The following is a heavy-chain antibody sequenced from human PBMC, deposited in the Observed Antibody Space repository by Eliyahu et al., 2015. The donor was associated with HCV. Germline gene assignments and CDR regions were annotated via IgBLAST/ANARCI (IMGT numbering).Heavy chain of an antibody. D-gene: IGHD4-23*01. Sequence: QVQLVESGGGVVQPGRSLRLSCAASGFXFNNYAMHWVRQAPGKGLEWVAVISYDGSNKYYADSVKGRFTISRDNSKNTLYLQMNSLRAEDTAVYYCARDDYGGIGILDYWGQGTLVTVSS. CDR3: ARDDYGGIGILDY. J-gene: IGHJ4*02. V-gene: IGHV3-30-3*01. CDR2: ISYDGSNK. CDR1: GFXFNNYA.